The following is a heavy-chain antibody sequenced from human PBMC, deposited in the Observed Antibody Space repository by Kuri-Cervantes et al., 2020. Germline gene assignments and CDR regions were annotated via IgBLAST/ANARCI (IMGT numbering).Heavy chain of an antibody. CDR3: TYGSGSYYNVDY. J-gene: IGHJ4*02. V-gene: IGHV3-7*01. CDR1: GFTFSSHW. D-gene: IGHD3-10*01. Sequence: LSLTCASSGFTFSSHWMSWVRQAPGKGLEWVANIKQDGSEKYYVDSVKGRFTISRDNAKNSLYLQMNSLRAEDTAVYYCTYGSGSYYNVDYWGQGTLVTVSS. CDR2: IKQDGSEK.